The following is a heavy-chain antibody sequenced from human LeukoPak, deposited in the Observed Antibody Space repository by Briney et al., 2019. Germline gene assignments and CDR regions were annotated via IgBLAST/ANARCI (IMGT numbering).Heavy chain of an antibody. CDR2: MSNKANSYTT. CDR1: GFSFSDHY. Sequence: GGSLRLSCAASGFSFSDHYMDWVRQAPGKVREWVGRMSNKANSYTTEYAASVKGRFTITRDDSKTSLYPQMNSMKCEDTAVYYCAREWDSGSYYLGYFDYWGQGTLVTVSS. V-gene: IGHV3-72*01. CDR3: AREWDSGSYYLGYFDY. D-gene: IGHD1-26*01. J-gene: IGHJ4*02.